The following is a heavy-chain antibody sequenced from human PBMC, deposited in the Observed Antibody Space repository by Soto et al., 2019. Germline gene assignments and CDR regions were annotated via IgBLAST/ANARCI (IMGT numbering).Heavy chain of an antibody. J-gene: IGHJ6*02. CDR1: GFNFRDYY. CDR3: ARDHDSSGKIHYDYGMDV. Sequence: QVQLEDSGGGLVKPGGSLRLSCAASGFNFRDYYLNWIRRAPGNGLEWGSYISGSGSIIYYADSVKGRFTISRDNAKNSVYLQMNSLRDEDTAVYYCARDHDSSGKIHYDYGMDVWGQGTTVTGS. CDR2: ISGSGSII. V-gene: IGHV3-11*01. D-gene: IGHD3-22*01.